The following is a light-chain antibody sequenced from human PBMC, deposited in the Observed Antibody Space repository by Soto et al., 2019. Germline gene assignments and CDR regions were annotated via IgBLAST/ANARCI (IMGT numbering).Light chain of an antibody. CDR3: QQYGSSHLYT. V-gene: IGKV3-20*01. Sequence: EIVLTQSPGTLSLSPGERATLSCRASQSVSSSYLAWYQQKPGQAPRLLIYGASSSANGIPDRFSGSGSGTDFTLTIIRLEPEDFAVYYCQQYGSSHLYTFGQGTKLEIK. CDR2: GAS. J-gene: IGKJ2*01. CDR1: QSVSSSY.